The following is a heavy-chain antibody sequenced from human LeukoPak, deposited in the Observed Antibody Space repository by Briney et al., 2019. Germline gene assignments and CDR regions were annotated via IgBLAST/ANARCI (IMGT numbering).Heavy chain of an antibody. CDR1: GGSISSYY. D-gene: IGHD3-22*01. J-gene: IGHJ3*02. Sequence: SETLSLTCTVSGGSISSYYWSWIRQPPGKGLEWIGYIYYSGSTNYNPSLKSRVTISVDTSKNQFSLKLSSVTAADTAVYYCARLKMLDSSGSMYDAFDIWGQGTMVTVSS. CDR2: IYYSGST. CDR3: ARLKMLDSSGSMYDAFDI. V-gene: IGHV4-59*08.